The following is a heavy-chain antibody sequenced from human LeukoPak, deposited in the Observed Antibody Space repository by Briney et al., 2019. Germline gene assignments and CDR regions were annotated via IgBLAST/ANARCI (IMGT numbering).Heavy chain of an antibody. Sequence: SATLSLTITVSAVSIISYYWSWIRQPPGKGLDRNRYIYYSGSTNYNPSLKSRVTISVVTSNNHFPLTLSSLTAADTAVYYCERVDYDSSGYYASYFDLWGRGTLVTVSS. CDR1: AVSIISYY. D-gene: IGHD3-22*01. CDR3: ERVDYDSSGYYASYFDL. CDR2: IYYSGST. V-gene: IGHV4-59*07. J-gene: IGHJ2*01.